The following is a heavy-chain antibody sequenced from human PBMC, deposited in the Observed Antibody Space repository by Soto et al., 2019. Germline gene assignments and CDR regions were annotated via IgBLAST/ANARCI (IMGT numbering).Heavy chain of an antibody. J-gene: IGHJ4*02. CDR1: DFSITNDNW. CDR2: LHHIGYT. V-gene: IGHV4-4*02. Sequence: VRLQESGPGLVKPSETLSLTCDVSDFSITNDNWWSWVRQPPGEGLEWIGELHHIGYTTYNPSLASRVTMSVDTSKNQFFLKLNSVTAADTAVYYCTKNSACALDYWGQGTLVTVSS. D-gene: IGHD6-19*01. CDR3: TKNSACALDY.